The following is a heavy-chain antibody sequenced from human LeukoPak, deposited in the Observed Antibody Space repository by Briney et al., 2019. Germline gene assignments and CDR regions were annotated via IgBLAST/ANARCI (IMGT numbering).Heavy chain of an antibody. V-gene: IGHV4-59*08. CDR1: GGPISSYY. Sequence: SETLSLTCTVSGGPISSYYWSWIRQPPGKGLEWIGYIYYSGNTNYNPSLKSRVTISLDTSKNQFSLKLSSVTAADTAVYYCAKYQLLYNAFDIWGQGTMVTVSS. J-gene: IGHJ3*02. CDR2: IYYSGNT. D-gene: IGHD2-2*02. CDR3: AKYQLLYNAFDI.